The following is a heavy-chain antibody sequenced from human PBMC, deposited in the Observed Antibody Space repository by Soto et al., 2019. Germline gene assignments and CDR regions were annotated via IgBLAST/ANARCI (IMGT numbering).Heavy chain of an antibody. Sequence: EVQLVESGGGLIQPGGSLRLSCAASGFTFSSYWIHWVRQAPGKGLVWVSRINTDGSSTSYADSVKGRFTISRDNAKNTLYLQVNSLRVEDTAVYYCARVGSAGQGFGYWGQGTLVTVSS. CDR2: INTDGSST. D-gene: IGHD3-16*01. CDR1: GFTFSSYW. V-gene: IGHV3-74*01. CDR3: ARVGSAGQGFGY. J-gene: IGHJ4*02.